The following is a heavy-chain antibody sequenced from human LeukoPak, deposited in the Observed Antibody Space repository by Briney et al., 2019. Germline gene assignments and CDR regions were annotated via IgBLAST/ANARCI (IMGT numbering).Heavy chain of an antibody. V-gene: IGHV1-2*02. CDR3: ARGAAHDILTGYYPGWFDP. D-gene: IGHD3-9*01. J-gene: IGHJ5*02. CDR1: GYTFTGYY. CDR2: INPNSGGT. Sequence: ASVKVSCKASGYTFTGYYMHWVRQAPGQGLEWMGWINPNSGGTNYAQKFQGRVTMTRDTSISTAYMELSRLRSDDTAVYYCARGAAHDILTGYYPGWFDPWGQGTLVTVSS.